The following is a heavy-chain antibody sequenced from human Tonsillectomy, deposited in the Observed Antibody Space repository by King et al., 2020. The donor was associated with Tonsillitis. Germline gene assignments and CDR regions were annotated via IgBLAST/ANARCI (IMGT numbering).Heavy chain of an antibody. J-gene: IGHJ6*02. CDR1: GFIFDDFA. V-gene: IGHV3-9*01. Sequence: VQLVESGGGLVQPGRSLRLSCAASGFIFDDFAMHWVRHGPGKGLEWVSGVSWNSGTIVYADSVRGRFTISRDNAKNSLYLQMNSLRTEDTALYYCAKDRKSEIRCGMDVWGQGTTVTVSS. D-gene: IGHD3-10*01. CDR2: VSWNSGTI. CDR3: AKDRKSEIRCGMDV.